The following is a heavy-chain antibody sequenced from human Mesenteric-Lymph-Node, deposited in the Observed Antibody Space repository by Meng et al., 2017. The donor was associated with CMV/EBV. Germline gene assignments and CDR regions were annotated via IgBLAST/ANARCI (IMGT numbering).Heavy chain of an antibody. CDR3: TRYQGPTYRRDF. CDR1: GFTFGDYA. J-gene: IGHJ4*02. V-gene: IGHV3-49*04. D-gene: IGHD2-2*02. CDR2: IRSKEYGGTT. Sequence: GESLKISCTTSGFTFGDYAMSWVRQAPGKGLEWVGFIRSKEYGGTTEYAASVKGRFTISRDDSKSIAYLQMSSLKREDTAVYYCTRYQGPTYRRDFWGQGTLVTVSS.